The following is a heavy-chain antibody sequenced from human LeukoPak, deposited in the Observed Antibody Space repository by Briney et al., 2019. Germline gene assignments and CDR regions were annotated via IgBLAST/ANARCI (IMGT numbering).Heavy chain of an antibody. CDR1: GGSIRSSSYY. Sequence: PSETLSLTCTVSGGSIRSSSYYWGWIRQLPGQGLEWIGNINYSGNTYYKQSLESRVTVSVDTSKNQFSLKLNSVTAADTAVYYCARVLSSGHPRWFDLWGQGTRVTVSS. CDR3: ARVLSSGHPRWFDL. J-gene: IGHJ5*02. D-gene: IGHD3-10*01. V-gene: IGHV4-39*01. CDR2: INYSGNT.